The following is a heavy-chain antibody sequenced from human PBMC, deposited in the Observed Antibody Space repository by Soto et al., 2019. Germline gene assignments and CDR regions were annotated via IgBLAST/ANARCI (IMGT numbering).Heavy chain of an antibody. V-gene: IGHV1-18*04. CDR1: GYSFSSYT. J-gene: IGHJ4*02. D-gene: IGHD5-12*01. Sequence: QVQLVQSGGEVKKPGASVTVSCKASGYSFSSYTINWVRQAPGQGLEWLGWIRAYNGNTKYVEKLQGRVTMTTDTSTSTAYMELRNLRSGDPAVYYCARESKKWPDFWGPGTLVPVPS. CDR2: IRAYNGNT. CDR3: ARESKKWPDF.